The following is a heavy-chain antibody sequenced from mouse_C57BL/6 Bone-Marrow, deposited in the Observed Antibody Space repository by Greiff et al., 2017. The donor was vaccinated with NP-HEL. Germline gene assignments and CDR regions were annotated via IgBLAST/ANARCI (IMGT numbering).Heavy chain of an antibody. D-gene: IGHD2-3*01. CDR3: ARRLLHYYAMDY. CDR1: GFTFSSYG. V-gene: IGHV5-6*02. Sequence: DVKLVESGGDLVKPGGSLKLSCAASGFTFSSYGMSWVRQTPDKRLEWVATISSGGSYTYYPDSVKGRFTISRDNAKNTLYLQMSSLKSEDTAMYYCARRLLHYYAMDYWGQGTSVTVSS. J-gene: IGHJ4*01. CDR2: ISSGGSYT.